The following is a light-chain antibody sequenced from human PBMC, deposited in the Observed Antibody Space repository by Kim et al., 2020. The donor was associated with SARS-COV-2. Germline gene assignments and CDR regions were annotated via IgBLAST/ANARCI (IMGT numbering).Light chain of an antibody. CDR2: DTS. CDR3: QQFDTRPLT. CDR1: HDISNY. Sequence: DIQMTQSPSSLSASVGDRVTITCQASHDISNYLNWYQQKPGKAPKLVIYDTSNLETGVPSRFSGSGSGTDFTFTISSLQPEDIATYYCQQFDTRPLTFGGGTKVDIK. J-gene: IGKJ4*01. V-gene: IGKV1-33*01.